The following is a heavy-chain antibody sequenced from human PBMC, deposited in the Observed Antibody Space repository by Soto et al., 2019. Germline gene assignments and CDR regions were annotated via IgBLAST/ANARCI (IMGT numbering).Heavy chain of an antibody. V-gene: IGHV3-23*01. J-gene: IGHJ4*02. CDR2: ISDSGGST. CDR3: ANGCGGTCYSRIHY. CDR1: GFTFSSYA. D-gene: IGHD2-15*01. Sequence: EVQLLESGGGLVQPGGSLRLSCAASGFTFSSYAMSWVRQAPGKVLEWVSGISDSGGSTYYADSVNGRFTISRDNSKNTLYLQMNSLRAEDTAVYYCANGCGGTCYSRIHYWGQGTLVTVSS.